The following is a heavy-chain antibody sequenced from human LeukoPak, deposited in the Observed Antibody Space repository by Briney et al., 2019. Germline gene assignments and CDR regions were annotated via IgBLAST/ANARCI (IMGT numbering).Heavy chain of an antibody. Sequence: GGSLRLSCAASGFTFSSYAMSWARQAPGKGLEWVSAISGSGGSTYYADSVKGRFTISRDNSKNTLYLQMNSLRAEDTAVYYCAKDSSMVRGVITDFDYWGQGTLVTVSS. CDR2: ISGSGGST. J-gene: IGHJ4*02. D-gene: IGHD3-10*01. CDR3: AKDSSMVRGVITDFDY. CDR1: GFTFSSYA. V-gene: IGHV3-23*01.